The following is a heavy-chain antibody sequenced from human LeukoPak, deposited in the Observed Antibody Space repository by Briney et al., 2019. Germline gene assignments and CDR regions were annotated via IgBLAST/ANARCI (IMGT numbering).Heavy chain of an antibody. D-gene: IGHD6-13*01. V-gene: IGHV4-4*02. Sequence: PSGTLSLTCAVSSGSISNDKWWSWVRQSPVKGLEWIGEMYHSGSTNYNPSLKSRVTISVDKSNNQFSLKLISVTAADTAMYYCATGTSWYYYYWGQGTLVTVSS. CDR1: SGSISNDKW. CDR3: ATGTSWYYYY. CDR2: MYHSGST. J-gene: IGHJ4*02.